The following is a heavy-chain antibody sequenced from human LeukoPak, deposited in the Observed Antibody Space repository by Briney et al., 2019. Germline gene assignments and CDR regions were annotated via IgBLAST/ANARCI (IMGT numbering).Heavy chain of an antibody. CDR1: GYTFTSYG. CDR3: ARVPTTRGWFDP. CDR2: ISAYNGNT. Sequence: ASVKVSCKASGYTFTSYGISWVRQAPGQGLEWMGWISAYNGNTNYAQKFQGRVTMTRDTSISTAYMELSRLRSDDTAVYYCARVPTTRGWFDPWGQGTLVTVSS. V-gene: IGHV1-18*01. D-gene: IGHD1-26*01. J-gene: IGHJ5*02.